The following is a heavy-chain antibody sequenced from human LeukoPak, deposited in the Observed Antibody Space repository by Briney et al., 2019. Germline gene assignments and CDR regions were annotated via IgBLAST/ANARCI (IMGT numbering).Heavy chain of an antibody. CDR3: ARGHHRGLWDLFNDMDV. J-gene: IGHJ6*03. V-gene: IGHV3-48*04. Sequence: GGSLRLSCAASGFIFSNYGMHWVRQAPGRGLEWISYISSSSSAKHYADSVRGRFTISRDDAKNTLYLQTNSLRAEDTAVYYCARGHHRGLWDLFNDMDVWGTGTTVIVSS. CDR1: GFIFSNYG. CDR2: ISSSSSAK. D-gene: IGHD1-26*01.